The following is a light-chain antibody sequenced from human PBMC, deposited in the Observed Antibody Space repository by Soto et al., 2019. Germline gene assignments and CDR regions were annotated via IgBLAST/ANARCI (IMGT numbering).Light chain of an antibody. CDR2: GNS. J-gene: IGLJ2*01. Sequence: QAVVTQPPSVSGAPGQRVTISCTGSSSNIGAGYDVHWYQQRPGTAPKLLIYGNSNRPSGVPDRFSGSKSGTSASLAITGLQAEDEADYYCQSYDSSLSGVFGGGTKVTVL. V-gene: IGLV1-40*01. CDR1: SSNIGAGYD. CDR3: QSYDSSLSGV.